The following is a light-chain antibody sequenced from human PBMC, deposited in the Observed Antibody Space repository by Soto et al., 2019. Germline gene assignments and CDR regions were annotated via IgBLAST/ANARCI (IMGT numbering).Light chain of an antibody. Sequence: DIQMTQSLSSLSASVGDTVTITCRASQSISNSLSWYQQKPGKAPKFLIYVASTLQRGAPSRFIGSGSGTAFPLTISRLHPEDVATYCCQQTFSPPYTFGQGTKLEIK. V-gene: IGKV1-39*01. J-gene: IGKJ2*01. CDR1: QSISNS. CDR2: VAS. CDR3: QQTFSPPYT.